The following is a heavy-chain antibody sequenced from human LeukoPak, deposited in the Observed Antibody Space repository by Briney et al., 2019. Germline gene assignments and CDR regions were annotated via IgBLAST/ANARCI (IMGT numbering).Heavy chain of an antibody. CDR2: ISGSGGGT. D-gene: IGHD5-12*01. J-gene: IGHJ4*02. CDR1: GFTFSSYV. CDR3: AKRASGHENN. V-gene: IGHV3-23*01. Sequence: GGSLRLSCAASGFTFSSYVMSWVRQAPGKGLEWVSGISGSGGGTYYADSVKGRFTISRDNSKNTLYLQMNSLRPDDTAVYYCAKRASGHENNWGQETLVTVSS.